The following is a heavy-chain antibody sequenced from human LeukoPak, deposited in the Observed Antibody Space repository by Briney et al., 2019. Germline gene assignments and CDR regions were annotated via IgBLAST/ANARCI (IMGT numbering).Heavy chain of an antibody. D-gene: IGHD5-18*01. Sequence: SETLSLTCTVSGGSISSGGYYWSWIRQHPGKGLEWIGYIYYSGSTYYNPSLKSRVTISVDTSKNQFSLKLSSVTAADTAVYYCARDAYSYGSPFDYWGQGTLVTVSS. CDR1: GGSISSGGYY. V-gene: IGHV4-31*03. CDR3: ARDAYSYGSPFDY. CDR2: IYYSGST. J-gene: IGHJ4*02.